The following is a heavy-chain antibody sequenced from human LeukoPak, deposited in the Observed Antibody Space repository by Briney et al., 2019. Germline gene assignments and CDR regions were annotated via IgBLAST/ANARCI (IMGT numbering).Heavy chain of an antibody. Sequence: PSETLSLTCAVYGGSFSGYYWSWIRQPPGKGLEWIGEINHSGSTNYNPSLKSRVTISVDTSKNQFSLKLSSVTAADTAVYYCARCLVAASLVYYFDYWGQGTLVTVSS. CDR1: GGSFSGYY. D-gene: IGHD2-15*01. CDR2: INHSGST. V-gene: IGHV4-34*01. CDR3: ARCLVAASLVYYFDY. J-gene: IGHJ4*02.